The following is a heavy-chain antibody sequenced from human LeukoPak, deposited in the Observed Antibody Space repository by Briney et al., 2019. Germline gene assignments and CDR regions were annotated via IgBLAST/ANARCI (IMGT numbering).Heavy chain of an antibody. CDR1: GFTFSSYG. CDR2: IWYDGSNK. Sequence: GGSLRLSCAASGFTFSSYGRHWVRQAPGKGLEWVAVIWYDGSNKYYADSVKGRFTISRDNAKNSLYLQMNSLRAEDTAVYYCAREGSYCTNGVCYAGLDAFDIWGQGTMVTVSS. D-gene: IGHD2-8*01. CDR3: AREGSYCTNGVCYAGLDAFDI. V-gene: IGHV3-33*01. J-gene: IGHJ3*02.